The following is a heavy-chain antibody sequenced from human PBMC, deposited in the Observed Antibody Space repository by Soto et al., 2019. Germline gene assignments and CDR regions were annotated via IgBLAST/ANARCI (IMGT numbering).Heavy chain of an antibody. CDR2: INHSGST. CDR3: ARREGYCSGGSCHRYFDY. V-gene: IGHV4-34*01. J-gene: IGHJ4*02. Sequence: SETLSLTCAVYGGSFSGYYWSWIRQPPGKGLEWIGEINHSGSTNYNPTLKSRVTISVDTSKNQFSLKLSSVTAADTAVYYCARREGYCSGGSCHRYFDYWGQGTLVTVSS. CDR1: GGSFSGYY. D-gene: IGHD2-15*01.